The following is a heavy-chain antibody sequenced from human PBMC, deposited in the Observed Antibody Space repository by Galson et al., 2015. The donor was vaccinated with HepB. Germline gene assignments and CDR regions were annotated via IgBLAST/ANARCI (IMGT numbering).Heavy chain of an antibody. CDR2: LSSDGRT. CDR3: AANRGRDSSGYYDF. Sequence: SLRLSCAVSEFTFNYAWMNWVRQAPGKGLEWVALLSSDGRTNFADSVKGRFAISRHRSQNTVYLQMNSLTPEDAALYYCAANRGRDSSGYYDFWGRGTLVTVSS. CDR1: EFTFNYAW. J-gene: IGHJ4*02. D-gene: IGHD3-22*01. V-gene: IGHV3-66*02.